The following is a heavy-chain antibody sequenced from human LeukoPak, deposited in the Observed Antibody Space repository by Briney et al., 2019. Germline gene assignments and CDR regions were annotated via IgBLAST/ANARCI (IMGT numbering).Heavy chain of an antibody. CDR3: AKGHYGGGAYYYFDA. V-gene: IGHV3-23*01. D-gene: IGHD2-21*01. J-gene: IGHJ4*02. Sequence: GGSLRLSCAASGFTFSSYAVSWVRQAPGKGLEWLSAISGNGDNTYYADSVKGRFTISRDNSKNTLYLRMSSLRAEDTAMYYCAKGHYGGGAYYYFDAWGQGTLVTVSS. CDR2: ISGNGDNT. CDR1: GFTFSSYA.